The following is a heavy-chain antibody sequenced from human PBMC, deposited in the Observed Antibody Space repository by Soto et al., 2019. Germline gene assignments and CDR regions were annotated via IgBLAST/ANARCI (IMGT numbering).Heavy chain of an antibody. CDR2: IYNSVSI. Sequence: QVQLQESGPGLVEPSQTLSLTCTVSGGSXSXXXXXXXWIRQPPGKGLEWIGHIYNSVSIYANPSRKIRLTISANTSKSLFARXLNSVTAADRAGAFCARGSDVDKFDYWGQGTLVTVSS. CDR3: ARGSDVDKFDY. CDR1: GGSXSXXXXX. J-gene: IGHJ4*02. D-gene: IGHD2-21*01. V-gene: IGHV4-30-4*01.